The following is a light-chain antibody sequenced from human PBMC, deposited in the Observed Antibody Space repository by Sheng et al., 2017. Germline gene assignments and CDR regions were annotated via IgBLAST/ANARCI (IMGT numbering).Light chain of an antibody. J-gene: IGKJ3*01. Sequence: EIVLTQSPGTLSLSPGERATLSCRASQTVSSDFLAWYQQKPGQPPRVLIYDASRRATGIPDRFRGRGSGTDFTLTITRLEAEDFAVYYCQQYGTSPGFTFGPGTKV. V-gene: IGKV3-20*01. CDR2: DAS. CDR3: QQYGTSPGFT. CDR1: QTVSSDF.